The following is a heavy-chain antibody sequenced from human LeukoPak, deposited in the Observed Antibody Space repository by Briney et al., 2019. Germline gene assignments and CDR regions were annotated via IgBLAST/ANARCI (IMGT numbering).Heavy chain of an antibody. CDR1: GFTFSSYS. Sequence: PGGSLRLSCAASGFTFSSYSMNWVRQAPGKGLEWVSYISSSSSSTIYYADSVKGRFTISRDNAKNSLYLQMNSLRDEDTAVYYCARGVVVVAAREFDYWGQGALVTVSS. V-gene: IGHV3-48*02. J-gene: IGHJ4*02. CDR2: ISSSSSSTI. D-gene: IGHD2-15*01. CDR3: ARGVVVVAAREFDY.